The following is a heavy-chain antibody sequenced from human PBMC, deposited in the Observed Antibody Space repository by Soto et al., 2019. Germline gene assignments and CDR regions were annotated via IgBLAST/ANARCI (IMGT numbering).Heavy chain of an antibody. Sequence: GGSLRHSCAASGFTFSSYTMTWVRQAPGEGPEWVSIINPSGATTYYAGSVKGRFTISRDNSKNTLYLQMNSLKADDTAVYYCPKRHRPAVGPFDCWGLGTLVTVSS. CDR2: INPSGATT. J-gene: IGHJ5*01. CDR1: GFTFSSYT. V-gene: IGHV3-23*01. D-gene: IGHD6-19*01. CDR3: PKRHRPAVGPFDC.